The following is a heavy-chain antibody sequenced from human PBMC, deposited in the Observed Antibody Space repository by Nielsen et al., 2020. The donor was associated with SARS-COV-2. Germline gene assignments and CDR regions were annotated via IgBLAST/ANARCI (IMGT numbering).Heavy chain of an antibody. V-gene: IGHV1-69*01. J-gene: IGHJ3*02. Sequence: SVKVSCKPSGGTFSSYAISWVRQAHGQGLEWMGGIIPIFGTANYAQKFQGRVTITADESTSTAYMELSSLRSEDTAVYYCARRSNSYGLRNDAFDIWGQGTMVTVSS. D-gene: IGHD5-18*01. CDR3: ARRSNSYGLRNDAFDI. CDR1: GGTFSSYA. CDR2: IIPIFGTA.